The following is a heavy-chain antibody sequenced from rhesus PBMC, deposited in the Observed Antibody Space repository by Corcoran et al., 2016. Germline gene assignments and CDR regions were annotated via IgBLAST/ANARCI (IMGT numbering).Heavy chain of an antibody. Sequence: QVQLQEPGPGLMMPSETLSLPCAFFGGPFIVGSVCSCIGPPPGKELDWSSDSQGKSGSTNYNPSLKNRVTIAKDTSKNQISLKMSSVTAADTAVYYCARHHSSTYFGFDSWGQGVVVTVSS. J-gene: IGHJ6*01. V-gene: IGHV4-76*01. CDR1: GGPFIVGSV. D-gene: IGHD6-13*01. CDR3: ARHHSSTYFGFDS. CDR2: SQGKSGST.